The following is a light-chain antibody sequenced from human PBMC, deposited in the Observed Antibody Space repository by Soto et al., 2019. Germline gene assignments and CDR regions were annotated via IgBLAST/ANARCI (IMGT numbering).Light chain of an antibody. Sequence: QPVLTQSPSASASLGASVKLTCTLSSGHSSYAIAWHQQQPEKGPRYLMKLNSDGSHSKGDGIPDRFSGSSSGAERYLTISSLQSEDEAAYYCQTWGTGIQVFGGGTKRTVL. V-gene: IGLV4-69*01. J-gene: IGLJ2*01. CDR3: QTWGTGIQV. CDR2: LNSDGSH. CDR1: SGHSSYA.